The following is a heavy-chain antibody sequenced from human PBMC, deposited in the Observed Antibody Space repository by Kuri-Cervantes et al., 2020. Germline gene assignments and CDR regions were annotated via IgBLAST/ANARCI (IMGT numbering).Heavy chain of an antibody. Sequence: ETLSLTCAASGFTFSSYAMSWVRQAPGKGLEWVSAISGSGGSTYYADSVKGRFTISRDNSKNTLYLQMNSLRAEDTAVYYCAKHRRMVRGVIISHNWFDPWGQGTLVTVSS. CDR1: GFTFSSYA. D-gene: IGHD3-10*01. J-gene: IGHJ5*02. CDR2: ISGSGGST. CDR3: AKHRRMVRGVIISHNWFDP. V-gene: IGHV3-23*01.